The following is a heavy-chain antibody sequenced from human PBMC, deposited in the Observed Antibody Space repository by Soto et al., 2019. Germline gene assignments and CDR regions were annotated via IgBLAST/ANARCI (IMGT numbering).Heavy chain of an antibody. Sequence: GGSLRLSCAASGFTFSSYAMHWVRQAPGKGLEWVAVISYDGSNKYYADSVKGRFTISRDNSKNTLYLQMNSLRAEDTAVYYCARPKLRGDTAMDDWGQGTLVTVSS. V-gene: IGHV3-30-3*01. D-gene: IGHD5-18*01. CDR3: ARPKLRGDTAMDD. CDR2: ISYDGSNK. CDR1: GFTFSSYA. J-gene: IGHJ4*02.